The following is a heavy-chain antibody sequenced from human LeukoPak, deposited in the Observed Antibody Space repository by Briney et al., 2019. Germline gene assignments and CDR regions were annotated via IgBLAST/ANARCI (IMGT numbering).Heavy chain of an antibody. V-gene: IGHV3-48*03. CDR1: GFTFSSYE. J-gene: IGHJ4*02. D-gene: IGHD6-13*01. CDR3: AKVWQQLVSGPFDY. Sequence: GGSLRLSCAASGFTFSSYEMNWVRQAPGKGLEWVSYISSSGSTIYYADSVKGRFTISRDNSKNTLYLQMNSLRAEDTAVYYCAKVWQQLVSGPFDYWGQGTLVTVSS. CDR2: ISSSGSTI.